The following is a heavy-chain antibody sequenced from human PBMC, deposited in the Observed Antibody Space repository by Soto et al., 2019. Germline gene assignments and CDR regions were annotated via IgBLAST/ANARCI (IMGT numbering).Heavy chain of an antibody. Sequence: SVTVSCKATGGTFSIYGIRWVRQAPVQGREWIGGIIPILTTPDYAQKFQGRVTIGADESTTTVYMELSSLKFEDTAVYYCSTSVGIAPTGEDGMDVWGQGTSVTVSS. J-gene: IGHJ6*02. D-gene: IGHD2-8*02. V-gene: IGHV1-69*13. CDR2: IIPILTTP. CDR3: STSVGIAPTGEDGMDV. CDR1: GGTFSIYG.